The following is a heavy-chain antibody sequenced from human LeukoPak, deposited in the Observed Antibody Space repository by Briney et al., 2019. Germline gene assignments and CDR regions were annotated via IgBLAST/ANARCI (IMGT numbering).Heavy chain of an antibody. V-gene: IGHV3-74*01. CDR2: INSDGSST. CDR3: ARRIAAAAAPYYFDY. CDR1: GFTFSSYW. D-gene: IGHD6-13*01. Sequence: GGSLRLSCAASGFTFSSYWMHWVRQAPGKGLLWVSRINSDGSSTSYADSVKGRFTISRDNAKNTLYLQMNSLRAEDTAVYYCARRIAAAAAPYYFDYWGQGTLVTVSS. J-gene: IGHJ4*02.